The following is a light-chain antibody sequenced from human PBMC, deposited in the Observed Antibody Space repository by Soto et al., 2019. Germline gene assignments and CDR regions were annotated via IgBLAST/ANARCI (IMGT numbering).Light chain of an antibody. Sequence: QSALTQPPSASGSLGQSVTISCTGTSSDVGAYNSVSWYQQHPGKAPKLMIYEVNKRPSGVPDRFSGSKSGNTASLTVSGLQAEDESDYYCSSYAGSNNLVFGGGIKLTVL. CDR1: SSDVGAYNS. CDR2: EVN. V-gene: IGLV2-8*01. J-gene: IGLJ2*01. CDR3: SSYAGSNNLV.